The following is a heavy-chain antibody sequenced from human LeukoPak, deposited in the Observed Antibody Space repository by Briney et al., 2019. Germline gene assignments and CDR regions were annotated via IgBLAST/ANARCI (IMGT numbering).Heavy chain of an antibody. CDR1: GGSFSGYY. J-gene: IGHJ5*02. Sequence: SETLSPTCAVYGGSFSGYYWSWIRQPPGKGLEWIGEINHSGSTNYNPSLKSRVTISVDTSKNQFSLKLSSVTAADTAVYYCARVSYDPNWFDPWGQGTLVTVSS. CDR2: INHSGST. V-gene: IGHV4-34*01. CDR3: ARVSYDPNWFDP. D-gene: IGHD3-22*01.